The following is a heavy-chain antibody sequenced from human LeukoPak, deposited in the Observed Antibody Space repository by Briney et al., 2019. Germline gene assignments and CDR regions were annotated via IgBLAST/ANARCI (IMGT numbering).Heavy chain of an antibody. D-gene: IGHD2-2*01. Sequence: SVKVSCKASGGTFSSYAINWVRQAPGQGLEWMGGIIPIFGTANYAQKLQGRVTMTTDTSTSTAYMELRSLRSDDTAVYYCARAAVPAACDYWGQGTLVTVSS. CDR2: IIPIFGTA. V-gene: IGHV1-69*05. CDR1: GGTFSSYA. J-gene: IGHJ4*02. CDR3: ARAAVPAACDY.